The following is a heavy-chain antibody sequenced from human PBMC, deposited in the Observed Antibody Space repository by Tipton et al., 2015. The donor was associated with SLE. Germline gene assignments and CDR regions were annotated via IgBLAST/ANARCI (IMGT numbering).Heavy chain of an antibody. J-gene: IGHJ4*02. V-gene: IGHV4-39*01. CDR2: IDYTGTT. CDR3: VIITGEFYFDH. CDR1: GDSSSFATYY. Sequence: TLSLTCSFSGDSSSFATYYWAWFRQPPGKDLEWIGSIDYTGTTYDNPSLKSRVTMSLDTSRNQLSLRVRSVTAADTAVYYCVIITGEFYFDHWGQGALVTVSS. D-gene: IGHD7-27*01.